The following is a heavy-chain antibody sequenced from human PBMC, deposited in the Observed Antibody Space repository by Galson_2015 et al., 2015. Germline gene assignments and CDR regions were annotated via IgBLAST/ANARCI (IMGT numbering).Heavy chain of an antibody. Sequence: SLRLSCAASGFTFSIYAMTWVRQTPGKGLEWVSALSANGGNTYYADSVKGRFTISRDNSKNTLFLQMNSLRAEDTAMYYCAKGRRIAVATTQFDFGAQGILVTVSS. CDR1: GFTFSIYA. CDR2: LSANGGNT. D-gene: IGHD6-19*01. CDR3: AKGRRIAVATTQFDF. V-gene: IGHV3-23*01. J-gene: IGHJ4*02.